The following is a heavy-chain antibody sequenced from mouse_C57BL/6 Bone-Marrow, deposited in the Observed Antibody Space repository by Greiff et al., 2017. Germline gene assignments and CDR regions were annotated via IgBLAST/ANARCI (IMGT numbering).Heavy chain of an antibody. CDR2: IDPSDSYT. V-gene: IGHV1-59*01. CDR1: GYTFTSYW. D-gene: IGHD1-1*01. CDR3: ARSVITSFAY. J-gene: IGHJ3*01. Sequence: QVQLQQPGAELVRPGTSVKLSCKASGYTFTSYWMHWVKQRPGQGLEWIGVIDPSDSYTNYNQKFKGKATLTVDTSSRTAYMQLSSLTSEDSAVYYCARSVITSFAYWGQGTLVTVSA.